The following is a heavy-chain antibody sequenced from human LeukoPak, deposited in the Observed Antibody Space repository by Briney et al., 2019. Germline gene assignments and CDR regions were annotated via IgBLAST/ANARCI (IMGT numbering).Heavy chain of an antibody. CDR3: ASGGRDVVVPKTTFDY. CDR1: GGTFSSYA. V-gene: IGHV1-69*13. Sequence: SVKVSCKASGGTFSSYAISCARQAPGQGLEWMGGITPIFGTANYAQKLQGRVTITADESMSTAYMELSRLRSEDPAVYFCASGGRDVVVPKTTFDYWGQGTLVTVSS. CDR2: ITPIFGTA. D-gene: IGHD2-2*01. J-gene: IGHJ4*02.